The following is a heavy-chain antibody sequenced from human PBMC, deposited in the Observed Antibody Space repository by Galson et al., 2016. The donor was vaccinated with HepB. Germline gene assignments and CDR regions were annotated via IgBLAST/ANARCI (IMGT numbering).Heavy chain of an antibody. CDR2: TYYRSRWNT. V-gene: IGHV6-1*01. D-gene: IGHD6-6*01. CDR1: GDSVSSNSVA. Sequence: CAISGDSVSSNSVAWNWIRQSPSRGLEWLGRTYYRSRWNTDYEVSLKSRITINPDTSKNQFSLQLNSVTPEDSAMYYCSRSIGGRHWSETWGQGTLVTVSS. CDR3: SRSIGGRHWSET. J-gene: IGHJ5*02.